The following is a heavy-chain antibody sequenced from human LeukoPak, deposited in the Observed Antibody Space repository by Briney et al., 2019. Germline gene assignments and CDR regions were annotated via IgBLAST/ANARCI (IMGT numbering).Heavy chain of an antibody. Sequence: ASVKVSCKASGYTFTGYYMHWVRQAPGQGLEWMGIINPSGGSTSYAQKFQGRVTMTRDTSTSTVYMELSSLRSEDTAVYYCAREDYYGGDYGRVYYYGMDVWGQGTTVTVSS. CDR3: AREDYYGGDYGRVYYYGMDV. CDR1: GYTFTGYY. V-gene: IGHV1-46*01. J-gene: IGHJ6*02. CDR2: INPSGGST. D-gene: IGHD4-23*01.